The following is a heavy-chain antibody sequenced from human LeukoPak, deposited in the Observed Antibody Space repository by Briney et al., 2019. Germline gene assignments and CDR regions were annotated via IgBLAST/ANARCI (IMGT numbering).Heavy chain of an antibody. Sequence: SQTLSLTCAISGDSVSSNSVTWNWIRQSPSRGLEWLGRTYYRSTWYNDYAVSVRGRITVNPDTSKNQFSLKLSSVTAADTAVYYCARDPYSSGWYRVLDPNRAAAFDIWGQGTMVTVSS. CDR2: TYYRSTWYN. CDR1: GDSVSSNSVT. V-gene: IGHV6-1*01. J-gene: IGHJ3*02. D-gene: IGHD6-19*01. CDR3: ARDPYSSGWYRVLDPNRAAAFDI.